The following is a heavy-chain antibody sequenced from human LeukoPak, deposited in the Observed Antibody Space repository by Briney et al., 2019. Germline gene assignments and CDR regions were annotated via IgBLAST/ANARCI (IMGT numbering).Heavy chain of an antibody. CDR1: GFTFSSYA. CDR2: ISGSGGST. V-gene: IGHV3-23*01. Sequence: GGSLRLSCAASGFTFSSYAMSWVRQAPGKGLEWVSAISGSGGSTYYADSVKGRFTISRDNSKNTLYLQMNSLRAEDTAVYHCARDSGSYLQPTDYWGQGTLVTVSS. D-gene: IGHD1-26*01. J-gene: IGHJ4*02. CDR3: ARDSGSYLQPTDY.